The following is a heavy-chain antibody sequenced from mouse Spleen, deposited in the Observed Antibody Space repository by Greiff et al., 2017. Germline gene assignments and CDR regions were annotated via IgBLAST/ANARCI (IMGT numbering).Heavy chain of an antibody. Sequence: VQLQQPGAELVRPGSSVKLSCKASGYTFTSYWMHWVKQRPIQGLEWIGNIDPSDSETHYNQKFKDKATLTVDKSSSTAYMQLSSLTSEDSAVYYCARLGITTATGAMDYWGQGTSVTVSS. V-gene: IGHV1-52*01. CDR3: ARLGITTATGAMDY. J-gene: IGHJ4*01. D-gene: IGHD1-2*01. CDR1: GYTFTSYW. CDR2: IDPSDSET.